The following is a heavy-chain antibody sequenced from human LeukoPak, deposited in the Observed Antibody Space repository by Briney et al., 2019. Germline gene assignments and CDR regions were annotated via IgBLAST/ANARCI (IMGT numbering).Heavy chain of an antibody. J-gene: IGHJ4*02. V-gene: IGHV4-34*01. CDR1: GGSFSGYY. Sequence: SETLSLTCAVYGGSFSGYYWSWIRQPPGKGLEWIGEINHSGSTNYNPSLKSRVTISVDTSKNQFSLKLSSVTAADTAVYYCARAGNTYYYDSSGYYYWGQGTLVTVSS. CDR2: INHSGST. D-gene: IGHD3-22*01. CDR3: ARAGNTYYYDSSGYYY.